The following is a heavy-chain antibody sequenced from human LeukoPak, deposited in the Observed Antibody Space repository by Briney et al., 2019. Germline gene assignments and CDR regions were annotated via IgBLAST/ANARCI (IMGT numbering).Heavy chain of an antibody. CDR2: ISSSSSYI. V-gene: IGHV3-21*01. CDR1: GFTFSTYC. D-gene: IGHD3-22*01. Sequence: PGGSLRLSCAASGFTFSTYCMNWVRQAPGKGLEWVSSISSSSSYIYYAQSVKGRFTISRDNAKNSLHLQMNSLRAEDTAVYYCARGTSDYYDSSGYLVNYFDYWGQGTLVTVSS. CDR3: ARGTSDYYDSSGYLVNYFDY. J-gene: IGHJ4*02.